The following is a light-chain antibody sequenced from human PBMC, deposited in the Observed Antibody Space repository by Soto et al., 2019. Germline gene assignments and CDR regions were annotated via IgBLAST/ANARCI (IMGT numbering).Light chain of an antibody. CDR3: SSYTSSSTLRV. CDR1: SSDVGGYNY. J-gene: IGLJ1*01. Sequence: QSALTLPASVSGSPGQSITISCTGTSSDVGGYNYVSWYQQHPGKAPKLMIYEVSNRPSGVSNRFSGSKTGNTASLTISGLQAEDEADYYCSSYTSSSTLRVFGTGSKVTLL. CDR2: EVS. V-gene: IGLV2-14*01.